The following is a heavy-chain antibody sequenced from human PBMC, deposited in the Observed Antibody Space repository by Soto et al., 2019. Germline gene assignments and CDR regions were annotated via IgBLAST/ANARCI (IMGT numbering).Heavy chain of an antibody. Sequence: GFVRISCSASGGTFSSYAMSWVRQAPGKGLEWVSAISGSGGSTYYADSVKGRLTISRDNSKNTLYLQMNSLRAEDTAVYYCANSYPQSIAAAGPYFDYWGQGTPVPVSS. CDR1: GGTFSSYA. J-gene: IGHJ4*02. D-gene: IGHD6-13*01. CDR3: ANSYPQSIAAAGPYFDY. CDR2: ISGSGGST. V-gene: IGHV3-23*01.